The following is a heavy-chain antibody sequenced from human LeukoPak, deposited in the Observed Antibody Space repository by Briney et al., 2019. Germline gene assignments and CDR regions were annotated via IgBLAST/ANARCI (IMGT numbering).Heavy chain of an antibody. CDR1: GGSISRYY. Sequence: PSETLSLTCTVSGGSISRYYWSCIRQPPGKGLEWIGHIHYSGTTNYNPSLKSRVTLSVDTSKNQFSLKLSSVTTADTAVFYCARSQIIAAAAGHFDLWGRGTLVTVSS. CDR3: ARSQIIAAAAGHFDL. D-gene: IGHD6-13*01. CDR2: IHYSGTT. J-gene: IGHJ2*01. V-gene: IGHV4-59*01.